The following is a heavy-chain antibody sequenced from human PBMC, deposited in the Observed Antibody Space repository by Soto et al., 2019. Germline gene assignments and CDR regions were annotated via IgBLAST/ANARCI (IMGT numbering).Heavy chain of an antibody. J-gene: IGHJ6*02. Sequence: QVQLVQSGAEVKKPGSSVKVSCKASGGTFSSYAISWVRQAPGQGLEWMGGIIPIFGTANYAQKFQGRVTITADESTRTAYMELSSLRSEDTAVYYCARVWYSSSWYPYPGYYYYGMDVWGQGTTVTVSS. CDR3: ARVWYSSSWYPYPGYYYYGMDV. V-gene: IGHV1-69*01. CDR1: GGTFSSYA. CDR2: IIPIFGTA. D-gene: IGHD6-13*01.